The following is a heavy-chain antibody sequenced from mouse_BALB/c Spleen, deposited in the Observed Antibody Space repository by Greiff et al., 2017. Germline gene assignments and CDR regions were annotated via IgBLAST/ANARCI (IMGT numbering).Heavy chain of an antibody. Sequence: VQLKESGPGLVKPSQSLSLTCTVTGYSITSDYAWNWIRQFPGNKLEWMGYISYSGSTSYNPSLKSRISITRDTSKNQFFLQLNSVTTEDTATYYCARSGSSSLAWFAYWGQGTLVTVSA. CDR2: ISYSGST. V-gene: IGHV3-2*02. D-gene: IGHD1-1*01. J-gene: IGHJ3*01. CDR1: GYSITSDYA. CDR3: ARSGSSSLAWFAY.